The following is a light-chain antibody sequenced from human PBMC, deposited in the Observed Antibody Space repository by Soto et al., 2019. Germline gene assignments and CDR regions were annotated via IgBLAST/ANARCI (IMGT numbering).Light chain of an antibody. CDR3: QQRSNWPL. Sequence: IVLTQTPGTLSLSPVEIATLSCRASQSVSSYLAWYQQKPGQAPRLLIYDASNRATGIPARFSGSGSGTDFTLTISSLEPEDFAVYYCQQRSNWPLFGQGTRLEIK. J-gene: IGKJ5*01. CDR2: DAS. V-gene: IGKV3-11*01. CDR1: QSVSSY.